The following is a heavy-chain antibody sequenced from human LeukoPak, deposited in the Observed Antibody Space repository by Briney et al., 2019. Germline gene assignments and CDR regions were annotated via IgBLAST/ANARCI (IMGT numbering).Heavy chain of an antibody. Sequence: GGSLRLSCAASGFTFDDYAMHCVRQAPGKGLEWVSGISWNSGSIGYADSVKGRFTISRDNAKNSLYLQMNSLRAEDTALYYCAKDSGYDPAEYFQHWGQGTLVTVSS. V-gene: IGHV3-9*01. D-gene: IGHD5-12*01. J-gene: IGHJ1*01. CDR2: ISWNSGSI. CDR1: GFTFDDYA. CDR3: AKDSGYDPAEYFQH.